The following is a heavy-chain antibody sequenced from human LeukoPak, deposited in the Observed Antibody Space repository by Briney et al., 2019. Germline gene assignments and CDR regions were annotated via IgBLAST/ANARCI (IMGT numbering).Heavy chain of an antibody. D-gene: IGHD6-13*01. V-gene: IGHV4-59*01. CDR1: GGSISSYY. CDR2: IYYSGST. J-gene: IGHJ2*01. CDR3: ARDQGSSSSWFGPTGYFDL. Sequence: PSETLSLTCTVSGGSISSYYWSWIRQPPGKGLEWIGYIYYSGSTNYNPSLKSRVTISVDTSKNQFSLKLSSVTAADTAVYYCARDQGSSSSWFGPTGYFDLWGRGTLVTVSS.